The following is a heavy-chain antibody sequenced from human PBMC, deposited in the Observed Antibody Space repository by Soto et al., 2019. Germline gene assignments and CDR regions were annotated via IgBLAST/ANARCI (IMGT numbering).Heavy chain of an antibody. CDR3: ARGVPYSYGYVSWLDP. D-gene: IGHD5-18*01. J-gene: IGHJ5*02. V-gene: IGHV4-59*01. CDR2: IYYSGST. CDR1: GGSISSYY. Sequence: SETLSLTCTVSGGSISSYYWSWIRQPPGKGLEWIGYIYYSGSTNYNPSLKSRVTISVDTSKNQFSLKLSSVTAADTAVYYCARGVPYSYGYVSWLDPWGQGALVTVSS.